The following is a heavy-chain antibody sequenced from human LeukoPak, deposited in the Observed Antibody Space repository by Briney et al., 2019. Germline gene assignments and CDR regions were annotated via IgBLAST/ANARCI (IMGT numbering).Heavy chain of an antibody. V-gene: IGHV1-46*01. J-gene: IGHJ6*03. Sequence: ASVKVSCKASGYTFTSYYMHWVRQAPGQGLEWMGIINPSGGSTSYAQKFQGRVTMTRDMSTSTVYMELSSLRSEDTAVYYCARDSSGSRYYYYMDVWGKGTTVTVSS. D-gene: IGHD1-26*01. CDR1: GYTFTSYY. CDR3: ARDSSGSRYYYYMDV. CDR2: INPSGGST.